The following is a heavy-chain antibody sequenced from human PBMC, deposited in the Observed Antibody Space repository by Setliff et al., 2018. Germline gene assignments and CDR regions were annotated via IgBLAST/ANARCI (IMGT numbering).Heavy chain of an antibody. CDR3: ARDPLYRENLSRVFDF. J-gene: IGHJ3*01. CDR2: INNYSFKT. CDR1: GYTFTNYG. D-gene: IGHD3-16*02. V-gene: IGHV1-18*01. Sequence: ASVKVSCKTSGYTFTNYGITWVRQAPGQGLEWMGWINNYSFKTNYPQKFLGRVTVTTDTSTTTAYMKLRSLRSDDTAVYYCARDPLYRENLSRVFDFWGQGTMDTVSS.